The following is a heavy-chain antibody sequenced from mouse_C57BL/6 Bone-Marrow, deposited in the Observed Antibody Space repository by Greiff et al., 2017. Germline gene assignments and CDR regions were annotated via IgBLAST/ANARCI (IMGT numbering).Heavy chain of an antibody. CDR1: GFTFSDFY. CDR3: ARDAQPLMVTDWYFDV. V-gene: IGHV7-1*01. Sequence: EVQRVESGGGLVQSGRSLRLSCATSGFTFSDFYMEWVRQAPGKGLEWIAASRNKANDYTTEYSASVKGRFIVSRDTSQSILYLQMNALRAEDTAIYYCARDAQPLMVTDWYFDVWGTGTTVTVSS. D-gene: IGHD2-2*01. CDR2: SRNKANDYTT. J-gene: IGHJ1*03.